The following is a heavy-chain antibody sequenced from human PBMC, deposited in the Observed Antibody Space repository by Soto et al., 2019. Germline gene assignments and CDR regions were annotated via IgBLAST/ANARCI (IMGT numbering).Heavy chain of an antibody. Sequence: SGPTLVNPTQTLTLTCTFSGFSLSTSGMCVSWIRQPPGKALEWLARIDGDDDKYYSTSLKTRLTISKDTSKNQVVLTMTNMDPVDTATYYCARSTYYYDSSGYGFYYFDDWGQGTLVTVSS. V-gene: IGHV2-70*11. CDR2: IDGDDDK. CDR1: GFSLSTSGMC. J-gene: IGHJ4*02. CDR3: ARSTYYYDSSGYGFYYFDD. D-gene: IGHD3-22*01.